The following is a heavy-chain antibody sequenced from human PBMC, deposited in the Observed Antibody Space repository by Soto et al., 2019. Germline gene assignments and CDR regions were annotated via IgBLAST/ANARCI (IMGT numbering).Heavy chain of an antibody. CDR3: ARRRGSNGWFDL. D-gene: IGHD2-8*01. CDR2: MNPDSGNT. V-gene: IGHV1-8*01. Sequence: ASVKVSCKASGYTFINYDINWVRQAPGQGLEWVGWMNPDSGNTGYAQNFQGRVTMTGNTSISSVYMELSSLTSEDTAVYYCARRRGSNGWFDLWGQGTLVTVSS. J-gene: IGHJ5*02. CDR1: GYTFINYD.